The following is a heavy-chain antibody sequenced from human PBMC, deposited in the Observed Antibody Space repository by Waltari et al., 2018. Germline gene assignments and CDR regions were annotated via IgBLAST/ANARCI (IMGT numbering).Heavy chain of an antibody. J-gene: IGHJ6*02. D-gene: IGHD3-10*01. CDR1: GGSISSHY. Sequence: QVQLQESGPGLVKPSETLSLTCTVSGGSISSHYWSWIRPPPGEGLEWIGYIYYSGSTNYNPSLKSRVTISVDTSKNQFSLKLSSVTAADTAVYYCARDAPGVQGVIISDYYYYGMDVWGQGTTVTVSS. CDR2: IYYSGST. CDR3: ARDAPGVQGVIISDYYYYGMDV. V-gene: IGHV4-59*11.